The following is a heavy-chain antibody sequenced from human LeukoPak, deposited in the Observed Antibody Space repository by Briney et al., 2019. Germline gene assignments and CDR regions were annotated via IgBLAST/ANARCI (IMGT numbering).Heavy chain of an antibody. D-gene: IGHD3-10*01. V-gene: IGHV3-30*02. CDR1: GFSFSSYG. J-gene: IGHJ6*03. CDR3: AREVRGAHYYYYMDV. CDR2: IRYDGSNK. Sequence: PGGSLRLSCAASGFSFSSYGMHWVRQAPGKGLKWVAFIRYDGSNKYYADSVKGRFTISRDNAKNSLYLQMNSLRAEDTAVYYCAREVRGAHYYYYMDVWGKGTTVTVSS.